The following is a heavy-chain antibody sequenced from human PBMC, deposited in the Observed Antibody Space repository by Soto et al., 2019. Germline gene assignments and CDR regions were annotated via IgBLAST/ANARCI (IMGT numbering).Heavy chain of an antibody. Sequence: GGSLRLSCAASGFTFDDYGMSWVRQAPGKGLEWVSGINWNGGSTGYADSVKGRFTISRDNAKNSLYLQMNSLRAEDTALYYCARDYCSSTSCYRYYYYYGMDVWGQGTTVTVSS. V-gene: IGHV3-20*04. CDR2: INWNGGST. CDR3: ARDYCSSTSCYRYYYYYGMDV. D-gene: IGHD2-2*01. J-gene: IGHJ6*02. CDR1: GFTFDDYG.